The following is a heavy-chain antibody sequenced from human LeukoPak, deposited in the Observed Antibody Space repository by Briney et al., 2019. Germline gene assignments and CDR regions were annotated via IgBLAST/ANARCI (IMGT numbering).Heavy chain of an antibody. CDR2: IFAPDSDF. D-gene: IGHD2-15*01. J-gene: IGHJ5*02. V-gene: IGHV5-51*01. CDR3: AMTRDSRILGPDL. Sequence: GESLKISCKTSPDTIRRFWIHWVRQKPGKGLEWTGMIFAPDSDFRYSPSFKGQVTLSADKSVSTAYLEWTSLRASDSATYFCAMTRDSRILGPDLWGLGTLVTVS. CDR1: PDTIRRFW.